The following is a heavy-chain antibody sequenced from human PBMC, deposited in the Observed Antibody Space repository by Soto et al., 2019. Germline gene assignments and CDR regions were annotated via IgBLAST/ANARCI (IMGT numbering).Heavy chain of an antibody. CDR3: ARDKGYGSGASCPDCDY. Sequence: QVQLVQSGAEVKKPGSSVKVSCKASGGTFSSYTFSWVRQAPGQGLAWMGRIIPNLGITNYAQKFQGRITIIVDKSTSTAYMELSSLRSEDTAVYYCARDKGYGSGASCPDCDYWGQGTLVTVSS. V-gene: IGHV1-69*08. D-gene: IGHD2-15*01. J-gene: IGHJ4*02. CDR2: IIPNLGIT. CDR1: GGTFSSYT.